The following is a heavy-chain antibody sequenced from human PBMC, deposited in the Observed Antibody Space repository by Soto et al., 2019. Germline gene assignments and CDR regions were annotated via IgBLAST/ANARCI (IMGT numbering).Heavy chain of an antibody. D-gene: IGHD3-10*01. Sequence: PSETLSLTCAVYGGSFSGYYWSWIRQPPGKGLEWIGEINHSGSTNYNPSLKSRVTISVDTSKNQFSLKLSSVTAADTAVYYCARSRRGWTNSGSYYGYYYYGMDVWGQGTTVIVSS. V-gene: IGHV4-34*01. CDR2: INHSGST. CDR3: ARSRRGWTNSGSYYGYYYYGMDV. CDR1: GGSFSGYY. J-gene: IGHJ6*02.